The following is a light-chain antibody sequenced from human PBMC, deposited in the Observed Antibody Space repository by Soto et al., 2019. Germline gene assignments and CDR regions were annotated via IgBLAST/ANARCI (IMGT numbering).Light chain of an antibody. J-gene: IGKJ1*01. V-gene: IGKV1-5*03. CDR1: ETISSW. CDR2: KAS. Sequence: DIQMTQSPYSLSAAVGDRVTSTCRASETISSWLAWYQQKPGKAPKLLIYKASRLESGVPSRFSGSGSETEFTLTISGLQPGDSATYYCQQYNSYSPTFGQGTTGDIK. CDR3: QQYNSYSPT.